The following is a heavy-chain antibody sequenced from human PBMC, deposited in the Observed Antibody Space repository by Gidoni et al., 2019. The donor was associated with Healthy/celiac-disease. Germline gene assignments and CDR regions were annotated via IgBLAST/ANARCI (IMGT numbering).Heavy chain of an antibody. CDR3: ARGYSGYDYTTPGGWFDP. J-gene: IGHJ5*02. CDR2: IYYSGST. Sequence: QVQLQESGPGLVKPSQTLSLTCTVSGGSISSGGYYWCWIRQHPGKGLEWIGYIYYSGSTYYNPSLKSRVTISVDTSKNQFSLKLSSVTAADTAVYYCARGYSGYDYTTPGGWFDPWGQGTLVTVSS. D-gene: IGHD5-12*01. V-gene: IGHV4-31*03. CDR1: GGSISSGGYY.